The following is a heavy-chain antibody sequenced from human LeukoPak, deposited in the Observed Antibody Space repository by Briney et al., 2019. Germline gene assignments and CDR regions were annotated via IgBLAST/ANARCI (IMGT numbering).Heavy chain of an antibody. J-gene: IGHJ6*03. V-gene: IGHV4-59*01. D-gene: IGHD5-18*01. CDR2: TYYSGTT. CDR3: ARGLYSYGFYYYYYMDV. CDR1: GGSISRYY. Sequence: PETLSLTCTVSGGSISRYYWTWIRQPPGKGLEWIGYTYYSGTTNYNPSLESRVTISGDTSKNQFSLKLSSVTAADTAVYYCARGLYSYGFYYYYYMDVWGKGTTVTASS.